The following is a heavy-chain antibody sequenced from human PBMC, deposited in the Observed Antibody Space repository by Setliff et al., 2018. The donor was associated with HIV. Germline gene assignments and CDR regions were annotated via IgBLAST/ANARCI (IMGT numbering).Heavy chain of an antibody. CDR3: ATLDHSGGNFLAY. D-gene: IGHD2-21*02. CDR1: GDSITSNSYY. J-gene: IGHJ4*02. Sequence: SETLSLTCTVSGDSITSNSYYWGWIRQSPGKGLEWIGTMHHSGSTYYNPSLKSRITISLDTSKEQFSLELSSATAADTAVYYCATLDHSGGNFLAYWGQGSLVTVSS. CDR2: MHHSGST. V-gene: IGHV4-39*07.